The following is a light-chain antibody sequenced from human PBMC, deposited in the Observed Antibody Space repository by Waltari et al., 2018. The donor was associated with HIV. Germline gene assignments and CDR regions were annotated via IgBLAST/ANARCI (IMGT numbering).Light chain of an antibody. CDR1: SSDVGGYNY. J-gene: IGLJ2*01. V-gene: IGLV2-8*01. CDR3: SSYAGSNNYVV. CDR2: EVT. Sequence: QSALTQPPSAPGSPGQPVTIACTGTSSDVGGYNYVSWYQQYPGKAPKLRIYEVTKRPSGGPDRFSGSKSGNTASLTVSGLQAEDEADYYCSSYAGSNNYVVFGGGTRLTVL.